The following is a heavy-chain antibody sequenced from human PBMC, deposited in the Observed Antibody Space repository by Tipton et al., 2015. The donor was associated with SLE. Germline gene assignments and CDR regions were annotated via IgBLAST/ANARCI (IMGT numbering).Heavy chain of an antibody. Sequence: TLSLTCAVYGGSFSGYYWSWIRQPPGKGLEWIGEINHSGSTNYSPSLKSRVTISVDTSKNQFSLKLSSVTAADTAVYYCARGRGSSSMGPYGMDVWGQGTTVTFSS. D-gene: IGHD6-6*01. CDR3: ARGRGSSSMGPYGMDV. J-gene: IGHJ6*02. CDR1: GGSFSGYY. V-gene: IGHV4-34*01. CDR2: INHSGST.